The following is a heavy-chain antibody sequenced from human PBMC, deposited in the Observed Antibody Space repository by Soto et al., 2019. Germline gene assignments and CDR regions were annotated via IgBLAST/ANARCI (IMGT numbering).Heavy chain of an antibody. J-gene: IGHJ4*02. CDR1: GYTFRNSV. D-gene: IGHD6-25*01. CDR3: AREGRAGYFDY. Sequence: QVLLVQSGGEVKKPGASVKVSCKTSGYTFRNSVINWVRQAPGQGLEWMGCVDPYKGNTDYPQKFQGRVTMTTDTSTDTAYMELRSLSSDDTAIYYCAREGRAGYFDYWGQGPLVTVSS. V-gene: IGHV1-18*01. CDR2: VDPYKGNT.